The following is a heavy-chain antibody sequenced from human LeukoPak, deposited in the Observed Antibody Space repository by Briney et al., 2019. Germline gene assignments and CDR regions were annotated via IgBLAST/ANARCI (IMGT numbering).Heavy chain of an antibody. CDR3: ARTVGEPGAEYFQH. D-gene: IGHD3-10*01. CDR1: GGSISTSRYY. Sequence: PSETLSLTCTVSGGSISTSRYYWGWIRQAPGKGLEWIGSIFYSGSTYYNPSLKSRVTISVDTSKKQFSLKLSSVTAANTAVYYCARTVGEPGAEYFQHWGQGTLVTVSS. J-gene: IGHJ1*01. CDR2: IFYSGST. V-gene: IGHV4-39*01.